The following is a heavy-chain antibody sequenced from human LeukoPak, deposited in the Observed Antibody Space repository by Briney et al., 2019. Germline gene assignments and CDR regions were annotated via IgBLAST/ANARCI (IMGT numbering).Heavy chain of an antibody. Sequence: PGGSLRLSCAASGFTFSSYGMHWVRQAPGKGLEWVAFIRYDGSNKYYADSVKGRFTISRDNSKNTLYLQMNSLRAEDTAVNYCAKDPLYYDFWSGYSSHFDYWGQGTLVTVSS. V-gene: IGHV3-30*02. CDR3: AKDPLYYDFWSGYSSHFDY. CDR1: GFTFSSYG. J-gene: IGHJ4*02. D-gene: IGHD3-3*01. CDR2: IRYDGSNK.